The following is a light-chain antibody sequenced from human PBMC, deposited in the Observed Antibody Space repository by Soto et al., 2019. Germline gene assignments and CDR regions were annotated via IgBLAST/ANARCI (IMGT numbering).Light chain of an antibody. V-gene: IGKV3-15*01. CDR3: QQSSNWPPIT. J-gene: IGKJ5*01. Sequence: ETLMSQSPGTLSVSLGRRATLSGRSSQSVSIHLAWYQQKPGQAPRLLIYDTSTRATGIPARFSGSGSGTEFTLTISSLQSEDFAVYYCQQSSNWPPITVGQVTRLEIK. CDR2: DTS. CDR1: QSVSIH.